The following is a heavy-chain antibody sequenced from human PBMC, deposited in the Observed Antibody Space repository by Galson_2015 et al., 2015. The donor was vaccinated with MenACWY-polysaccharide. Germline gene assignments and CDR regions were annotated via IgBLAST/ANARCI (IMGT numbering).Heavy chain of an antibody. CDR3: ASLPLGNCGSVSCYGYFHH. J-gene: IGHJ1*01. Sequence: TLSLACPVSGGSISSGDSYWSWSRPSPGQGLGWIGYIYYSGRTNYSPSLKSRATVSLDTSKNQFSLKLSFVTAADTAVYYCASLPLGNCGSVSCYGYFHHWGQGTLVTVSS. D-gene: IGHD2-2*01. CDR2: IYYSGRT. V-gene: IGHV4-30-4*01. CDR1: GGSISSGDSY.